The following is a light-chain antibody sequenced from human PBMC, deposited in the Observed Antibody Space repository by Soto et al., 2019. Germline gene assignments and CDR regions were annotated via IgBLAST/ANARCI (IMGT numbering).Light chain of an antibody. J-gene: IGKJ1*01. CDR1: QSVSASD. CDR2: YGF. CDR3: QHYGNSPGT. Sequence: EIVLTQSPGTLSLSPGERATLSCRASQSVSASDLAWYQQRPGQAPRLLIYYGFSRAGDIPVRFSGSGSGPDFTLTISRLEPEDFAVYYCQHYGNSPGTFGQGTKVEIK. V-gene: IGKV3-20*01.